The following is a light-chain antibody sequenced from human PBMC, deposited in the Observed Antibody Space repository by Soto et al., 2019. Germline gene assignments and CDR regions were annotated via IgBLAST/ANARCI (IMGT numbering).Light chain of an antibody. CDR2: GAS. CDR1: QSVSSK. Sequence: EIVLTQSPSTLSVSRVERATLSCIASQSVSSKLAWYQQKPGQAPRLLIYGASTRATGIPARFSGSGSGTEFTLTISRLEPEDFAVYYCQQYSSSPSITFGQGTRLEI. J-gene: IGKJ5*01. CDR3: QQYSSSPSIT. V-gene: IGKV3-15*01.